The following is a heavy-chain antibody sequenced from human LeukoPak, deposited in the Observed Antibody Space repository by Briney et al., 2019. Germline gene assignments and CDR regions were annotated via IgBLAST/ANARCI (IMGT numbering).Heavy chain of an antibody. V-gene: IGHV7-4-1*02. J-gene: IGHJ3*02. CDR3: ARVVYYYDSSGYSAPAFDI. D-gene: IGHD3-22*01. Sequence: GASVKVSCKASGYTFTNYPMNWVRQAPGQGLEVMGWINTNTGNPTYAQGFTGRFVFSLDSSVSTAYLQISSLKAEDTAVYYCARVVYYYDSSGYSAPAFDIWGQGTMVTVSS. CDR2: INTNTGNP. CDR1: GYTFTNYP.